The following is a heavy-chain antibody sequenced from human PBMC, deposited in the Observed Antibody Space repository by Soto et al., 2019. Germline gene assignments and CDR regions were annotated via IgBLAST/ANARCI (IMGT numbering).Heavy chain of an antibody. CDR2: INHSGST. J-gene: IGHJ6*02. CDR1: GYSITSGYY. Sequence: SETLSLTCAVSGYSITSGYYWSWIRQPPGKGLEWIGEINHSGSTNYNPSLKSRVTISVDTSKNQFSLKLSSVTAADTAVYYCARMVVAAPYYYGMDVWGQGTTVTVSS. D-gene: IGHD2-15*01. CDR3: ARMVVAAPYYYGMDV. V-gene: IGHV4-34*01.